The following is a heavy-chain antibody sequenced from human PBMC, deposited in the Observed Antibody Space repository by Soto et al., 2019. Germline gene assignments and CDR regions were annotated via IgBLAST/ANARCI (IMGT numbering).Heavy chain of an antibody. V-gene: IGHV3-30*18. J-gene: IGHJ5*02. CDR3: AKGYSSGWFPTWFDP. CDR2: ISYDGSNK. D-gene: IGHD6-19*01. Sequence: GGSLRLSCAASGFTFSSYGMHWVRQAPGKGLEWVAVISYDGSNKYYADSVKGRFTISRDNSKNTLYLQMNSLRAEDTAVYYCAKGYSSGWFPTWFDPWGQGTLVTVSS. CDR1: GFTFSSYG.